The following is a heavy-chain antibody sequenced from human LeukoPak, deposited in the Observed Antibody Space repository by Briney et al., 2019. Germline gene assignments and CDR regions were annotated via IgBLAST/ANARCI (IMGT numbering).Heavy chain of an antibody. CDR2: ISGSGGST. Sequence: GGSLRLSCAASGFTFSRYAMSWVRQAPGKGLEWVSAISGSGGSTYYADSVKGRFTISRDNSKNTLYLQMNSLRAEDTAVYYCAKDSLRTVPKASFDYWGQGILVIVSS. D-gene: IGHD2-2*01. CDR3: AKDSLRTVPKASFDY. J-gene: IGHJ4*02. CDR1: GFTFSRYA. V-gene: IGHV3-23*01.